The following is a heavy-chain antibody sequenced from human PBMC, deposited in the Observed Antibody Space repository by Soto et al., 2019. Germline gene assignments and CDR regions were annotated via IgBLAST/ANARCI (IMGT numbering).Heavy chain of an antibody. D-gene: IGHD2-21*01. V-gene: IGHV3-33*01. CDR3: ARVITNPDYYYGMDV. Sequence: QVQLVESGGGVVQPGRSLRLSCAASGFTFSSYGMHWVRQAPGKGLEWVAVIWYDGSNKYYADSVKGRFTISRGNSKNTLYLQMNSLRAEDTAVYYCARVITNPDYYYGMDVWGQGTTVTVSS. CDR1: GFTFSSYG. J-gene: IGHJ6*02. CDR2: IWYDGSNK.